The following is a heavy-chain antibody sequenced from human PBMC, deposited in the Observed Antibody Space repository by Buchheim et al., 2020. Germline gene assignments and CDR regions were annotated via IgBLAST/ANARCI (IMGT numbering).Heavy chain of an antibody. D-gene: IGHD1-7*01. J-gene: IGHJ4*02. V-gene: IGHV1-8*01. Sequence: QVQLVQSGPEVKKPGASVKVSCKASGYTFTSYDINWVRQATGQGLEWMGWMNPNSGNTGYAQKFQGRVTMTRNTSISTAYMELSSLRSENTAVYYCAGDRWELKPPAEYYFDYWGQGTL. CDR1: GYTFTSYD. CDR3: AGDRWELKPPAEYYFDY. CDR2: MNPNSGNT.